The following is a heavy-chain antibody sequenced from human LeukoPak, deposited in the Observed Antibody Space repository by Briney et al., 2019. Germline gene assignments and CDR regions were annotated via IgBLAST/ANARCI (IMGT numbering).Heavy chain of an antibody. J-gene: IGHJ4*02. CDR3: ARDSQGYSYGY. V-gene: IGHV4-4*02. Sequence: SETLSLTCAVSGGSISRSNWWSWVRQSPGKGLEWIGEIYHSGSTNYNPSLKSRVTISVDTSKNQFSLKLSSVTAADTAVYYCARDSQGYSYGYWGQGTLVTVSS. CDR1: GGSISRSNW. CDR2: IYHSGST. D-gene: IGHD5-18*01.